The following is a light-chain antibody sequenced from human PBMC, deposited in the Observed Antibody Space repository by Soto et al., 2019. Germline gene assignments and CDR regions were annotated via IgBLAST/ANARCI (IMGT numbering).Light chain of an antibody. CDR1: QSVSSF. CDR2: DAF. V-gene: IGKV3-11*01. CDR3: QQRSNWPLIFT. Sequence: EIVLTQSPATLSLSPGERATLSCRASQSVSSFLAWYQQKPGQAPRLLIYDAFNRATGIPARFSGSGSGTDFTITISSLEPEDFAVYYWQQRSNWPLIFTFGPGTKVDIK. J-gene: IGKJ3*01.